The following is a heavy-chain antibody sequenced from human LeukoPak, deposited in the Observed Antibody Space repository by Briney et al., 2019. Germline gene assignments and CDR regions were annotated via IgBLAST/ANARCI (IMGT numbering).Heavy chain of an antibody. CDR1: GGSISSYY. J-gene: IGHJ4*02. V-gene: IGHV4-4*07. CDR2: IYTSGTT. D-gene: IGHD3-22*01. Sequence: SETLSLTCIVSGGSISSYYWSWIRQPAGKGLEWIGRIYTSGTTNYNPSLKSRVTMSVDTSKNQFSLKMRSVTAADTAVYYCARANYDGSDYWGQGTLVTVSS. CDR3: ARANYDGSDY.